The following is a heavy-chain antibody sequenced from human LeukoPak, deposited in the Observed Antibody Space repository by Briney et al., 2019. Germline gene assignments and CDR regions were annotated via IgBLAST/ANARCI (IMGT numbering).Heavy chain of an antibody. D-gene: IGHD3-22*01. Sequence: PGGSLRLSCAASGFTFSDYYMSWIRPAPGKGLEWVSYISSSGSTIYYADSVKGRFTISRGNAKNSLYLQMNSLRAEDTAVYFCARVPYYYDSSGYWGYFDYWGQGTLVTVSS. CDR3: ARVPYYYDSSGYWGYFDY. V-gene: IGHV3-11*04. J-gene: IGHJ4*02. CDR2: ISSSGSTI. CDR1: GFTFSDYY.